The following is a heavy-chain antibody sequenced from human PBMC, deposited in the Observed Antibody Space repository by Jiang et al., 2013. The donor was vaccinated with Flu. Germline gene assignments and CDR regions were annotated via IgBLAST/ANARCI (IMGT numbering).Heavy chain of an antibody. D-gene: IGHD7-27*01. J-gene: IGHJ4*02. Sequence: AEVKKPGASLKVSCKASGYPFTTHAIHWVRQAPGQSLEWMGWINPGNGDTQYSKRFQGRISITRDTSANSAYVELSSLRSEDTAVYFCARDRGATGDFDFWGQGSLVTVSS. CDR1: GYPFTTHA. V-gene: IGHV1-3*01. CDR3: ARDRGATGDFDF. CDR2: INPGNGDT.